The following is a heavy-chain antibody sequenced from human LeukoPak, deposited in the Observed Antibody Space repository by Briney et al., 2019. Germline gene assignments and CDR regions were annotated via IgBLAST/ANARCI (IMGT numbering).Heavy chain of an antibody. V-gene: IGHV3-30*03. CDR1: EFMFSSYV. CDR2: ISSDGRNI. Sequence: GGSLRLSCAASEFMFSSYVMHWVRQAPGKGLEWVAVISSDGRNIEYADSVKGRFTISRDNSMDTLYLQMNNLRAEDTALYVCATSLVRGVIITPRIDYWGQGTLVTVSS. CDR3: ATSLVRGVIITPRIDY. D-gene: IGHD3-10*01. J-gene: IGHJ4*02.